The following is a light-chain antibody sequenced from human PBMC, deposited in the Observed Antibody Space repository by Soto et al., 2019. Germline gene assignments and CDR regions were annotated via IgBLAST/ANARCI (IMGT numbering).Light chain of an antibody. CDR2: GAS. V-gene: IGKV3-20*01. CDR3: QQYSGYPPLT. Sequence: ENVLTQSPGTLSLSPGERATLSCRASQSISSTYLAWYQQKPGQPPRLLMYGASNRATGIPDRFSGSGSGTDFTLTISRLEPEDFAVYYCQQYSGYPPLTFGGGTKVEIK. J-gene: IGKJ4*01. CDR1: QSISSTY.